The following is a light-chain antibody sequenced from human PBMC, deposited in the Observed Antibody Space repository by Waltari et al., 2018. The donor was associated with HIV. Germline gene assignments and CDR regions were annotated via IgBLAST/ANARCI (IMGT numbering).Light chain of an antibody. J-gene: IGKJ5*01. Sequence: DIQVTQSPSSLSASVGDRVTITCRASQSISTYMSWYQQKPGNAPNLLIHSASTLQSGVPSRVRGSGSGTDFTLAISSLQPEDFAAYYCQQSYNTPPTFGRGTRLEIK. CDR1: QSISTY. V-gene: IGKV1-39*01. CDR3: QQSYNTPPT. CDR2: SAS.